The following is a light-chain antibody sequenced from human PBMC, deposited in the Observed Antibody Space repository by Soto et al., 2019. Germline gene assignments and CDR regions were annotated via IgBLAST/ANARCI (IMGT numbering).Light chain of an antibody. CDR2: AAS. CDR1: QDINVW. J-gene: IGKJ4*01. Sequence: DIQMTQSPSSVSASVGDRVTMTCRASQDINVWLAWYQQKPGKAPNLLIHAASSLQSGVPSRFSGSGSGTDFTLTISSLQPEDLATYYCQQANSLPLTFGGGTKVEIK. CDR3: QQANSLPLT. V-gene: IGKV1-12*01.